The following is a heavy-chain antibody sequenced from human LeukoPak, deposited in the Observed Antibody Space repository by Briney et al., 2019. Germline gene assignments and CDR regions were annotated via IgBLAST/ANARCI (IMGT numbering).Heavy chain of an antibody. V-gene: IGHV3-30-3*01. CDR3: ANQDCSSTSCPSRY. Sequence: PGRSLRLSCAASGFTFSSYAMHWVRQAPGKGLEWVAVISYDGSNKYYADSVKGRFTISRDNAKNSLYLQMNSLRAEDTAVYYCANQDCSSTSCPSRYWGQGTLVTVSS. J-gene: IGHJ4*02. CDR2: ISYDGSNK. D-gene: IGHD2-2*01. CDR1: GFTFSSYA.